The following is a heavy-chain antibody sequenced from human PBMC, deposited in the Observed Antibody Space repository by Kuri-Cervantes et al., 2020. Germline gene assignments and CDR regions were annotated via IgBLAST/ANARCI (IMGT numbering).Heavy chain of an antibody. J-gene: IGHJ4*02. V-gene: IGHV3-7*01. Sequence: GESLKISCAASGFTFSSYWMSWVRQAPGKGLEWVANIKQDGSEKYYVDSVKGRFTISRDNAKNSLHLQMNSLRAEDTAVYYCARDLMIAYFDYWGQGTLVTVSS. CDR1: GFTFSSYW. CDR3: ARDLMIAYFDY. CDR2: IKQDGSEK. D-gene: IGHD3-22*01.